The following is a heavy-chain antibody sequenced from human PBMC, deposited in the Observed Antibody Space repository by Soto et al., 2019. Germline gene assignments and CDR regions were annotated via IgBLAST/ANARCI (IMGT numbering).Heavy chain of an antibody. D-gene: IGHD1-26*01. J-gene: IGHJ4*02. CDR3: TREDILGARSFDY. CDR1: GFTFSSYS. CDR2: ISSGSKTI. Sequence: GGSLRLSCAASGFTFSSYSVNWVRQAPGKGLEWISYISSGSKTIYYADSVKGRFTVSRDNAKNSQYLQMNSLRDEDTAVYYCTREDILGARSFDYWGQGTLVTVSS. V-gene: IGHV3-48*02.